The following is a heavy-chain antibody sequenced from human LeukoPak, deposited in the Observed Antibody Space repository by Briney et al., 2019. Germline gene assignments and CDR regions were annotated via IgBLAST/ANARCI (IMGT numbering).Heavy chain of an antibody. CDR1: GGSFSGYY. D-gene: IGHD2-21*02. CDR3: AALVLTATRDY. CDR2: INHSGST. Sequence: SETLSPTCAVYGGSFSGYYWSWIRQPPGRGLEWIGEINHSGSTNYNPSLKSRVTISVDTSKNQFSLKLSSVTAADTAVYYCAALVLTATRDYWGQGTLVTVYS. V-gene: IGHV4-34*01. J-gene: IGHJ4*02.